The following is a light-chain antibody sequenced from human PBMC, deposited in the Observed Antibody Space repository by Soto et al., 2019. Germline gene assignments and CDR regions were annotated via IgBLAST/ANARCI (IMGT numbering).Light chain of an antibody. CDR1: QSISSY. V-gene: IGKV1-39*01. Sequence: DIQMTQSPSSLSASVGERVTITCRASQSISSYLNWYQKKPGKAPHLLITAASTLQSGVPSRFSGSGSGTDFTLTISSLQPEDFATYYCQENYSTWTFGQGTKVEIK. CDR2: AAS. CDR3: QENYSTWT. J-gene: IGKJ1*01.